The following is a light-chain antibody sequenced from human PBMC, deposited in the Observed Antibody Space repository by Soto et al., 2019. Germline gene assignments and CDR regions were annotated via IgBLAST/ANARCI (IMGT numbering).Light chain of an antibody. CDR2: EVS. Sequence: SAQTQRDPECGSPGKTVNLGGRGTSRKVGGYNYVSWYQQHPGKAPKLMIYEVSNRPSGVSNRFSGSKSGNTASLTISGLQAEDDAEYYCSSYTSTSTYVSGTRTMVTVL. J-gene: IGLJ1*01. V-gene: IGLV2-14*01. CDR1: SRKVGGYNY. CDR3: SSYTSTSTYV.